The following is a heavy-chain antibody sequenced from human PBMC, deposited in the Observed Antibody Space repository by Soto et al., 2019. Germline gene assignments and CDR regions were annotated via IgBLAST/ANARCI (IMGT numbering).Heavy chain of an antibody. D-gene: IGHD6-13*01. CDR1: GGSFSGYY. Sequence: QVQLQQWGAGLLKPSETLSLTCAVYGGSFSGYYWSWIHQPPGKGLEWIGEINHSGSTNYNPSLKSRVTISVDTSKNQFSLKLSSVTAADTAVYYCARGGVSSADAFDIWGQGTMVTVSS. CDR3: ARGGVSSADAFDI. CDR2: INHSGST. V-gene: IGHV4-34*01. J-gene: IGHJ3*02.